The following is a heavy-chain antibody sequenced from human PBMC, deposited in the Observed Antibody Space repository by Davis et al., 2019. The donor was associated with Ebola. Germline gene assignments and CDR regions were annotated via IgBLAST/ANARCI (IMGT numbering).Heavy chain of an antibody. D-gene: IGHD5-18*01. CDR1: GFSFGGYA. J-gene: IGHJ3*02. V-gene: IGHV3-23*01. Sequence: GESLKIPCAASGFSFGGYAMTWVRQAPGKGLEWVSAISGSGGSTYYADSVKGRFTISRDNSKNTLYLQMNSLRAEDTAVYYCAKYSYGPRGDAFDIWGQGTMVTVSS. CDR2: ISGSGGST. CDR3: AKYSYGPRGDAFDI.